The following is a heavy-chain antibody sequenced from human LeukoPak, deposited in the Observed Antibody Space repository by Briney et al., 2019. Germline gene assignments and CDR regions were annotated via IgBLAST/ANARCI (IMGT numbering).Heavy chain of an antibody. CDR2: IYYSGST. J-gene: IGHJ4*02. Sequence: SETLSLTCTVSGGSISSSSYYWGWIRQPPGKGLEWIGSIYYSGSTYYNPSLKGRVTISVDTSKNQFSLKLSSVTAADTAVYYCATVGGYDYWGQGTLVTVSS. D-gene: IGHD5-12*01. V-gene: IGHV4-39*07. CDR1: GGSISSSSYY. CDR3: ATVGGYDY.